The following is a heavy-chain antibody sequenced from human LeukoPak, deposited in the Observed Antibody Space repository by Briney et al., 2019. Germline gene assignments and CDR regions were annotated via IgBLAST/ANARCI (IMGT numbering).Heavy chain of an antibody. CDR1: GYTFNSYG. J-gene: IGHJ1*01. CDR2: ISGYDGNT. V-gene: IGHV1-18*01. CDR3: ARDLTYYANSDFSPGRFQH. D-gene: IGHD2/OR15-2a*01. Sequence: ASVKVSCKASGYTFNSYGISWLRQAPGQGLEWMGWISGYDGNTKYAQKFQGRLTMTTDPSTTTGYMELRSLASDDTAVYYCARDLTYYANSDFSPGRFQHWGQGTLVTVSS.